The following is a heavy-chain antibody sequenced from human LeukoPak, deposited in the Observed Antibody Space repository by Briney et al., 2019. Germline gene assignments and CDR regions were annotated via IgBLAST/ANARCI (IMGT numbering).Heavy chain of an antibody. CDR2: IYYSGST. CDR3: ARQDIVVVPAAVY. J-gene: IGHJ4*02. V-gene: IGHV4-39*01. Sequence: PSETLSLTCTVSGGSISSSSYHWGWVRQPPGKGMEWIGSIYYSGSTYYNPSLKSRVTISVDTSKNQFSLKLSSVTAADTAVHYCARQDIVVVPAAVYWGQGTLVTVSS. D-gene: IGHD2-2*01. CDR1: GGSISSSSYH.